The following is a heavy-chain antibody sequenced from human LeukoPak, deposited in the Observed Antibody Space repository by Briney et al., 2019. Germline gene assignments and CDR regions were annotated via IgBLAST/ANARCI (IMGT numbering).Heavy chain of an antibody. CDR1: GFTFTNYW. V-gene: IGHV3-7*01. Sequence: PGGSLSLSCAASGFTFTNYWMSWVSQAPGKGLEWVANIKQDGSEEYYVDSVKGRFSISRDNAKNSLYLQMNSLRAEDMAVYYCARDDYGGTRYWGQGTLVTVSS. D-gene: IGHD4/OR15-4a*01. CDR2: IKQDGSEE. J-gene: IGHJ4*02. CDR3: ARDDYGGTRY.